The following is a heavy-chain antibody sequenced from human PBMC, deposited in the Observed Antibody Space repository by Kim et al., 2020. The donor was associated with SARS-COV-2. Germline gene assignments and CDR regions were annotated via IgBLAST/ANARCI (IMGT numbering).Heavy chain of an antibody. J-gene: IGHJ4*02. CDR3: ARTGGSYNQPSQR. V-gene: IGHV4-4*02. D-gene: IGHD1-26*01. CDR1: GGSISSSNW. Sequence: SETLSLTCAVSGGSISSSNWWSWVRQPPGKGLEWIGEIYHSGSTNYNPSLKSRVTISVDKSKNQFSLKLSSVTAADTAVYYCARTGGSYNQPSQRWGQGTLVTVSS. CDR2: IYHSGST.